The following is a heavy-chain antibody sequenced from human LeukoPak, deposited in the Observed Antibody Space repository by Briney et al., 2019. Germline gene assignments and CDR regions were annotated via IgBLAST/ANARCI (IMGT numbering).Heavy chain of an antibody. D-gene: IGHD3-10*01. CDR2: ISSGSSFT. CDR1: GFIFRDYY. J-gene: IGHJ4*02. V-gene: IGHV3-11*06. Sequence: PGGSLRLSCAASGFIFRDYYMSWIRQAPGKGLEWVSYISSGSSFTNYADSVKGRFTISRDNAKNTVYLQMNSLRAEDTAVYYCARGSLGDGSLLIDYWGQGTLVTVSS. CDR3: ARGSLGDGSLLIDY.